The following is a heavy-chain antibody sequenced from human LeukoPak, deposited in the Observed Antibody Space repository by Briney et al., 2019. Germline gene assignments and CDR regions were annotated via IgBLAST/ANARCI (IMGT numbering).Heavy chain of an antibody. D-gene: IGHD5-18*01. Sequence: ASVKVSCKASGYTFTGYYMHWVRQAPGQGLEWMGWISAYNGNTNYAQKLQGRVTMTTDTSTSTAHMELRSLRSDDTAVYYCARSGYSYANFNYWGQGTLVTVSS. CDR1: GYTFTGYY. CDR2: ISAYNGNT. V-gene: IGHV1-18*04. CDR3: ARSGYSYANFNY. J-gene: IGHJ4*02.